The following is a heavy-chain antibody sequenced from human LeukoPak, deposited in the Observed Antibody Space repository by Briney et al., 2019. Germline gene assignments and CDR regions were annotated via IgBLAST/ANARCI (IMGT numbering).Heavy chain of an antibody. CDR2: INPNRGGT. V-gene: IGHV1-2*02. D-gene: IGHD2/OR15-2a*01. Sequence: ASVRVSCKASGYTFTGYFMHWMRQAPGQGPEWMGWINPNRGGTNYAQKFQGRVIMTRDTSISTAYMELSRLRSDDTAVYYCARVSEYYYFDYWGQGTLVTVSS. CDR3: ARVSEYYYFDY. J-gene: IGHJ4*02. CDR1: GYTFTGYF.